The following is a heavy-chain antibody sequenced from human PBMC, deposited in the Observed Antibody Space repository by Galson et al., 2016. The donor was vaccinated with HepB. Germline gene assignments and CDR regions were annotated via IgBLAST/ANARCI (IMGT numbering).Heavy chain of an antibody. CDR2: IWYDGINK. Sequence: SLRLSCAASGFNFSNNAMHWVRQAPGKGLEWVAVIWYDGINKYYGDSVKGRFTISRDNSKNTLHLHMDGLRAEDTAVYYCARLEDVLTGYPTRHGLDIWGQGTMGTVSS. CDR1: GFNFSNNA. CDR3: ARLEDVLTGYPTRHGLDI. J-gene: IGHJ3*02. V-gene: IGHV3-33*01. D-gene: IGHD3-9*01.